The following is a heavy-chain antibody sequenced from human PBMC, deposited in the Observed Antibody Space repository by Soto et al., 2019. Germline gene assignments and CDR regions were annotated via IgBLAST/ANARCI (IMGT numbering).Heavy chain of an antibody. CDR3: AKLLGCESSKRNAFDV. D-gene: IGHD6-19*01. Sequence: EVQLLESGGGLVQLGGSLRLSCAASGFTFSDYVMSWVRQASGKGLEWVSTISTAGGSTYYADSVKSRFTISRDNSKNTLYLQMNSLRAEDTAVYYGAKLLGCESSKRNAFDVWGQGTMVSVSS. V-gene: IGHV3-23*01. J-gene: IGHJ3*01. CDR2: ISTAGGST. CDR1: GFTFSDYV.